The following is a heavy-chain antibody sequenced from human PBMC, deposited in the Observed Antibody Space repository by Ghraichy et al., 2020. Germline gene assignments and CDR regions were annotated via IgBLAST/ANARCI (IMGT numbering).Heavy chain of an antibody. D-gene: IGHD2-8*01. J-gene: IGHJ6*03. CDR2: IYSGGST. V-gene: IGHV3-53*05. CDR1: GFTVSSNY. CDR3: ARAGPKWTYYYYYYMDV. Sequence: GGSLRLSCAASGFTVSSNYMSWVRQAPGKGLEWVSVIYSGGSTYYADSVTGRFTISRDNYKNTLYLQMNSMRAEDTAVYYCARAGPKWTYYYYYYMDVWGK.